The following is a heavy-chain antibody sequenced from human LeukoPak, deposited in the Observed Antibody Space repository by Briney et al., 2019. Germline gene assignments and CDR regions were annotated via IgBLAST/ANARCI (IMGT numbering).Heavy chain of an antibody. CDR2: INSGGST. V-gene: IGHV3-53*01. CDR1: GFSVSSNY. CDR3: AASSGWYGLDY. Sequence: GGSLRLSCAASGFSVSSNYMNWVRQAPGKGLEWVPLINSGGSTYYADSVKGRFTISRDNSKNTLYLQLNSMRDEDTAVYYCAASSGWYGLDYWGQGTLVTVSS. D-gene: IGHD6-19*01. J-gene: IGHJ4*02.